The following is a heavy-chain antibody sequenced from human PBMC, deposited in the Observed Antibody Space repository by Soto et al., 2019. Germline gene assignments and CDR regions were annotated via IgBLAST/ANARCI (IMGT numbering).Heavy chain of an antibody. CDR3: ARGRASGSYYLLDY. J-gene: IGHJ4*02. Sequence: ASVTDSCKASGDTFTTYDINWVRQATGHGLEWMGWISPNSGNNGYAQRFQGRVTMTRDTAIRTAYMEVSSLRSDDTAVYYCARGRASGSYYLLDYWGQGTLVTVSS. CDR1: GDTFTTYD. D-gene: IGHD3-10*01. V-gene: IGHV1-8*01. CDR2: ISPNSGNN.